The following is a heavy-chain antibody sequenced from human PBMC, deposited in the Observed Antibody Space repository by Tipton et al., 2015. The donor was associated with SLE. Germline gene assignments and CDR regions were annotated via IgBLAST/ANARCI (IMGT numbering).Heavy chain of an antibody. CDR1: GFTFSNYS. V-gene: IGHV3-48*01. Sequence: SLRLSCAASGFTFSNYSMNWVRQAPGKGLEWVSYISSSSSTIYYADSVKGRFTISRDNAKNSLYLQMNSLRAEDTVVYYCASGGVAVAGTWGQGTLVTVSS. CDR3: ASGGVAVAGT. J-gene: IGHJ4*02. D-gene: IGHD6-19*01. CDR2: ISSSSSTI.